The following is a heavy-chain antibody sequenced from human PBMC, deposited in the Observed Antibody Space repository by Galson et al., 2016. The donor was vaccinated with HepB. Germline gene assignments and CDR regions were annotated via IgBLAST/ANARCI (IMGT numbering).Heavy chain of an antibody. Sequence: SVKVSCKASGYTFRSNVISWVRQAPGQGLEWMGWISANSGDTHYSQKVQGRVTLTTEASTTTAHLELRSLRSDDTAVYYCARHKRHGVDVWGHGNTVTVSS. CDR3: ARHKRHGVDV. CDR2: ISANSGDT. V-gene: IGHV1-18*01. J-gene: IGHJ6*02. CDR1: GYTFRSNV.